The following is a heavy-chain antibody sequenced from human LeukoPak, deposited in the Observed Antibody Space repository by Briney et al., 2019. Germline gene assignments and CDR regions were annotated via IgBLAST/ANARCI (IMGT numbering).Heavy chain of an antibody. CDR1: GFTFSSYA. Sequence: GGSLRLSCAASGFTFSSYAMSWVRQAPGKGLEWVSAISGSGGSTYYADSVKGRFTISRDNSKNTLYLQMNSLRDEDTAVYYCAKAFKFGVIIPPTYYYYYMDVWGKGTTVTVSS. V-gene: IGHV3-23*01. D-gene: IGHD3-3*01. CDR3: AKAFKFGVIIPPTYYYYYMDV. J-gene: IGHJ6*03. CDR2: ISGSGGST.